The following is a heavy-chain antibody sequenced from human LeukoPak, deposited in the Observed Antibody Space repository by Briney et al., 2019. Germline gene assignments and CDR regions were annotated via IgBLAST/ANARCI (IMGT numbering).Heavy chain of an antibody. CDR2: ITGNADIS. CDR3: AKGVFSASRLDC. CDR1: GCTSSSHS. D-gene: IGHD3-16*01. Sequence: AGSLRLSCAASGCTSSSHSLYWVRQAPGKGLEWVSAITGNADISYYADSVKGQFPLSRDNSRDTLYLQMHGLRADASAVYDCAKGVFSASRLDCWGQGTLVTVSS. V-gene: IGHV3-23*01. J-gene: IGHJ4*02.